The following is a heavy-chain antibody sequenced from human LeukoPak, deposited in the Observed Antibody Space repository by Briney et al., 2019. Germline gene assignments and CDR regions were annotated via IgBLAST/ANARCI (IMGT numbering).Heavy chain of an antibody. CDR2: INPSGGST. CDR3: ARVSYYDSSGYYYYYYMDV. J-gene: IGHJ6*03. CDR1: GYTFTSYY. Sequence: ASVKVSCKASGYTFTSYYMHWVRQAPGQGLEWMGIINPSGGSTSYAQKLQGRVTMTTDTSTSTAYMELRSLRSDDTAVYYCARVSYYDSSGYYYYYYMDVWGKGTTVTVSS. V-gene: IGHV1-46*01. D-gene: IGHD3-22*01.